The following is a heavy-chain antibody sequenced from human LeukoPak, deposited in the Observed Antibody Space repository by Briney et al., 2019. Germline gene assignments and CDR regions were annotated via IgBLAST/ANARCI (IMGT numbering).Heavy chain of an antibody. CDR1: GYTFSSYW. J-gene: IGHJ4*02. V-gene: IGHV5-51*01. Sequence: PGESLKISCKGSGYTFSSYWIGWVRQMPGKGLEWMGIIYPGDSDTRYSPSFKGQVTMSADKSINTAYLQWSSLKASDTAMYYCARNLGYSSGGYSDYWGQGTLVTVSS. CDR2: IYPGDSDT. D-gene: IGHD6-19*01. CDR3: ARNLGYSSGGYSDY.